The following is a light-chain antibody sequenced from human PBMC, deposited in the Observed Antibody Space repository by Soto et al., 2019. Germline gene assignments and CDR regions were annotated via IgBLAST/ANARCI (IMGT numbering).Light chain of an antibody. CDR2: DAS. CDR1: QSVSSY. V-gene: IGKV3-11*01. CDR3: QQRSNWPLIT. J-gene: IGKJ3*01. Sequence: IGVTHSPATLSLSPGERATLSCRASQSVSSYLAWYQQKPGQAPRLLIYDASNRATGIPARFSGSGSGTDFTLTISSLEPEDFAVYYCQQRSNWPLITFGPGTKVDIK.